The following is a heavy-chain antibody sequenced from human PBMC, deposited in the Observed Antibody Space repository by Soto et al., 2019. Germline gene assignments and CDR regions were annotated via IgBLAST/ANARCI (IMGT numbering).Heavy chain of an antibody. D-gene: IGHD2-15*01. CDR1: GGTFSTYA. V-gene: IGHV1-69*01. CDR2: VIPIFGTP. CDR3: ARSQGGSSSLDIYYYYYYGMDV. J-gene: IGHJ6*02. Sequence: QVQLVQSGAEVKKPGSSVKVSCKAPGGTFSTYAISWVRQAPGQGLEWMGGVIPIFGTPKYAQKFQGRVTITAYESTSTGYMVLRRLRSEDTAVYYCARSQGGSSSLDIYYYYYYGMDVWGQGTTVTVSS.